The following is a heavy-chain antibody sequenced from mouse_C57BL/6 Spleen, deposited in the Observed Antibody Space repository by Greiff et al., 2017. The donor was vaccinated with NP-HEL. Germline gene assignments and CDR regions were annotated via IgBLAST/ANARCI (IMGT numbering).Heavy chain of an antibody. V-gene: IGHV1-55*01. CDR3: ARRLLRYMDY. Sequence: VQLQQSGAELVKPGASVKMSCKASGYTFTSYWITWVKQRPGQGLEWIGDIYPGSGSTNYNEKFKSKATLTVDTSSNTAYMQLSSLTSEDSAVYYCARRLLRYMDYWGQGTSVTVSS. CDR2: IYPGSGST. CDR1: GYTFTSYW. J-gene: IGHJ4*01. D-gene: IGHD1-1*01.